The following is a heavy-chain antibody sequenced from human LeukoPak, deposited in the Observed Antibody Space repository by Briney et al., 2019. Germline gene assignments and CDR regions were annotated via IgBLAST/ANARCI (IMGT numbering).Heavy chain of an antibody. D-gene: IGHD6-13*01. CDR1: GGTFSSYA. CDR2: IIPIFGTA. Sequence: SVKVSCKASGGTFSSYAISWVRQAPGQGLEWMGGIIPIFGTANYAQKFQGRVTITADESTSTAYMELSSLGSEDTAVYYCARVGGVAAAALGAFDIWGQGTMVTVSS. CDR3: ARVGGVAAAALGAFDI. V-gene: IGHV1-69*13. J-gene: IGHJ3*02.